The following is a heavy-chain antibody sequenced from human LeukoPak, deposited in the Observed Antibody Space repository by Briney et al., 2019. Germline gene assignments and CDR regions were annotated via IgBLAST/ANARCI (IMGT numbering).Heavy chain of an antibody. Sequence: PSETLSLTCAVYGGSFGGYYWSWIRQPPGKGLEWIGEINHSGSTNYNPSLKSRVTISVDTSKNQFSLKLSSVTAADTAVYYCARAVWSAMADYSGQGTLVTVSS. J-gene: IGHJ4*02. V-gene: IGHV4-34*01. CDR2: INHSGST. CDR3: ARAVWSAMADY. D-gene: IGHD5-18*01. CDR1: GGSFGGYY.